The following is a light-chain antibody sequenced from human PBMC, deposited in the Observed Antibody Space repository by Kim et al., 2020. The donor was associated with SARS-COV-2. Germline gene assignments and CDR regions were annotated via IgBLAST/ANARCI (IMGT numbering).Light chain of an antibody. J-gene: IGKJ2*01. V-gene: IGKV3-15*01. CDR1: QSVSSN. CDR3: QQYDNWPPYT. Sequence: VSPGERATLSCRASQSVSSNLAWYQKKPGQAPRLLIYGASTRATGIPARFIGSGSGTEFTLTISSLQSEDFAVYYCQQYDNWPPYTFGQGTKLEIK. CDR2: GAS.